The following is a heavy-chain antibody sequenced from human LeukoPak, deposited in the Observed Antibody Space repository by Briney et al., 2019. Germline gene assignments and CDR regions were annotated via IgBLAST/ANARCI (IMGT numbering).Heavy chain of an antibody. D-gene: IGHD5-24*01. J-gene: IGHJ4*02. V-gene: IGHV1-18*01. CDR2: ISAYSGNT. Sequence: GASVKLSCKASGYTFTSYSLNWVRQAPGQGLEWMGCISAYSGNTRYAQSIQGRVTMSTDTSTSTTYMELRNLRSDDTAVYYCARDTPGDGYNRGDYWGQGTLVTVSS. CDR3: ARDTPGDGYNRGDY. CDR1: GYTFTSYS.